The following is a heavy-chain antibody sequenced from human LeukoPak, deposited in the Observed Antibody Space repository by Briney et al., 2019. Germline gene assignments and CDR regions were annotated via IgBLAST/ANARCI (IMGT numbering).Heavy chain of an antibody. CDR3: AGDPYSSTWSYGMDV. CDR1: GFTFSNYW. CDR2: IKQDGSEE. Sequence: GGSLRLSCAASGFTFSNYWMSWVRQAPGKGLEWVANIKQDGSEEVYVDSLKGRFTISRDNAKNSLFLQMNTLRAEDTAVYYCAGDPYSSTWSYGMDVWGQGTTVTVSS. V-gene: IGHV3-7*05. D-gene: IGHD6-6*01. J-gene: IGHJ6*02.